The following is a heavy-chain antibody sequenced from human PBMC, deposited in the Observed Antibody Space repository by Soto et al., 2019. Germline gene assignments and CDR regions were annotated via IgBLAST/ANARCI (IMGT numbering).Heavy chain of an antibody. J-gene: IGHJ4*02. V-gene: IGHV4-31*03. CDR2: IYYSGST. CDR3: ASSSWTPHTLDY. Sequence: SETLSLTCTVSGGSISSGGYYWSWIRQHPGKGLEWIGYIYYSGSTYYNPSLKSRVTISVDTSKNQFSLKLSSVTAADTAVYYCASSSWTPHTLDYWGQGTLVTVSS. D-gene: IGHD6-13*01. CDR1: GGSISSGGYY.